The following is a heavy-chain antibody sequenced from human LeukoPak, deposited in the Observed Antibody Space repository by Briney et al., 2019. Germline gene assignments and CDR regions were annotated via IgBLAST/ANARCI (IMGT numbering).Heavy chain of an antibody. CDR1: GFTFSTQA. Sequence: GGSLRLSCAASGFTFSTQAMSWVRQAPGKGLGWLSAIRTSGGFTYYADSVKGRFTISRDNSKNTLYLQINSLRAEDTAVYYCTVYSGSYFYGMDVWGQGTTVTVSS. CDR3: TVYSGSYFYGMDV. J-gene: IGHJ6*02. CDR2: IRTSGGFT. V-gene: IGHV3-23*01. D-gene: IGHD1-26*01.